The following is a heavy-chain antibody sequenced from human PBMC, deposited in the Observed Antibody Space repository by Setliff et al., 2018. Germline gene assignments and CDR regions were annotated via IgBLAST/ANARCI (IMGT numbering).Heavy chain of an antibody. CDR1: GYSVINYH. CDR3: AKDFQYGYDYGYIPGS. Sequence: ASVKVSCKATGYSVINYHVHWVRQAPGQGPEWMGSINPGRGSTSYARNLKGRVTMTRDTSTSTFYMELSGLRSEDTAVYYCAKDFQYGYDYGYIPGSWGQGTPVTVSS. CDR2: INPGRGST. J-gene: IGHJ4*02. D-gene: IGHD5-18*01. V-gene: IGHV1-46*04.